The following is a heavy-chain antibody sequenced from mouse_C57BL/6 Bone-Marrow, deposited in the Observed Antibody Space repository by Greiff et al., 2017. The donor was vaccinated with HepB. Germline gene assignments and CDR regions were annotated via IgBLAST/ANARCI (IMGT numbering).Heavy chain of an antibody. Sequence: EVKLQESGGDLVKPGGSLKLSCAASGFTFSSYGMSWVRQTPDKRLEWVATISSGGSYTYYPDSVKGRFTISRDNAKNTLYLQMSSLKSEDTAMYYGARQDGYYVAMDYWGQGTSVTVSS. D-gene: IGHD2-3*01. J-gene: IGHJ4*01. CDR3: ARQDGYYVAMDY. CDR2: ISSGGSYT. CDR1: GFTFSSYG. V-gene: IGHV5-6*01.